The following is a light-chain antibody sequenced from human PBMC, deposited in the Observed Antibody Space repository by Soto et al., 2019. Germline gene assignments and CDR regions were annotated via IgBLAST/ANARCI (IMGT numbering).Light chain of an antibody. J-gene: IGKJ5*01. CDR3: QQYYNWPRT. V-gene: IGKV3-15*01. CDR2: GAS. Sequence: MTQSPSTLAASAGARVTITCRASQSIGTNVVGYQQKPGQAPRLLLYGASTRATGLPARFSGSGSGTEFTLTINSLQAEDWAVYYCQQYYNWPRTFGQGTRLEI. CDR1: QSIGTN.